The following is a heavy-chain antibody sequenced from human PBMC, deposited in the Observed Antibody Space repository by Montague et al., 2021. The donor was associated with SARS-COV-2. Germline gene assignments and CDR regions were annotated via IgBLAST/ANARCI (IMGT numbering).Heavy chain of an antibody. CDR2: XDWDDDK. D-gene: IGHD6-13*01. J-gene: IGHJ4*02. Sequence: PALVKPTQTLTLTCTFSGFSLSTSGMCVSWIRQPPVKALEWLALXDWDDDKYYSTSLKTRLTISKDTSKNQVVLTMTNMDPVDTATYYCARIFDSSWPTFDYWGQGTLVTVSS. V-gene: IGHV2-70*01. CDR1: GFSLSTSGMC. CDR3: ARIFDSSWPTFDY.